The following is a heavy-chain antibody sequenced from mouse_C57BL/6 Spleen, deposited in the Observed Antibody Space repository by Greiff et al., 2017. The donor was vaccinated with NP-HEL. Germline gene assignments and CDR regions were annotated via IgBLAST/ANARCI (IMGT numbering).Heavy chain of an antibody. CDR3: TTEGSSYAMDY. Sequence: EVKVVESGAELVRPGASVKLSCTASGFNIKDDYMHWVKQRPEQGLEWIGWIDPENGDTEYASKFQGKATITADTSSNTAYLQLSSLTSEDTAVYYCTTEGSSYAMDYWGQGTSVTVSS. D-gene: IGHD1-1*01. CDR1: GFNIKDDY. CDR2: IDPENGDT. J-gene: IGHJ4*01. V-gene: IGHV14-4*01.